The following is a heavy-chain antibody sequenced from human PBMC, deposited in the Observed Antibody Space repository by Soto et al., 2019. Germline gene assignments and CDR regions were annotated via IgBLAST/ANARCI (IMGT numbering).Heavy chain of an antibody. V-gene: IGHV2-5*01. D-gene: IGHD3-22*01. Sequence: QITLKESGPTLVSPTQTLTLTCTFSGFSLSTGGMGVGWIRQPPGKALEWLASIYWNDDKLYSPSLKSRVTITKDTSKNQVVITVANMDPVDTATYYCAYNPRYYSDSRGQKAGAFDIWGQGTLVTVSS. CDR2: IYWNDDK. CDR3: AYNPRYYSDSRGQKAGAFDI. J-gene: IGHJ3*02. CDR1: GFSLSTGGMG.